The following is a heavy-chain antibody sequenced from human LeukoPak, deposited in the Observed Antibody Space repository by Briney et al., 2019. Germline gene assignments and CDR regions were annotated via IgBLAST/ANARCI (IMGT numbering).Heavy chain of an antibody. V-gene: IGHV1-2*06. D-gene: IGHD6-19*01. CDR2: INPSSGGT. Sequence: ASVRVSCKASGGTFSSYAISWVRQAPGQGLEWMGRINPSSGGTNYAQKFQGRVTMTRDTSISTAYMELSRLRSDDTAVYYCASQHPIGIAVAVTHYWGQGTLVTVSS. CDR3: ASQHPIGIAVAVTHY. CDR1: GGTFSSYA. J-gene: IGHJ4*02.